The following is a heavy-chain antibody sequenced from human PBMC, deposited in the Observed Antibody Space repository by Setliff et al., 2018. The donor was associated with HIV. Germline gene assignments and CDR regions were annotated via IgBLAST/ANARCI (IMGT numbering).Heavy chain of an antibody. CDR3: VRDRELRTTRSLDF. D-gene: IGHD1-1*01. CDR1: GYIFLNYD. Sequence: GASVKVSCKASGYIFLNYDITWVRQAPGQGLEWMGWISPDNGNTNYAQKIEGRVILTTDKSTNTVEMELRSLRSDDTAMYYCVRDRELRTTRSLDFWGPGTLVTVSS. CDR2: ISPDNGNT. V-gene: IGHV1-18*04. J-gene: IGHJ4*02.